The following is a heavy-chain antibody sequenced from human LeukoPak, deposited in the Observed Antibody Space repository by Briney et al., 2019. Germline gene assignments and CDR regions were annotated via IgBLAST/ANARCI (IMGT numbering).Heavy chain of an antibody. CDR1: GFTFSDYS. J-gene: IGHJ6*03. CDR2: ITSAGGYT. CDR3: ATSGGFVLQNAITGNWYMDV. Sequence: PGRSLRLSCGASGFTFSDYSMNWVRQAPGKGLAWVASITSAGGYTYYADSVKGRLTISRDNAQNSLFLQMNSLRAEDTAVYFCATSGGFVLQNAITGNWYMDVWGRGTSVTVSS. V-gene: IGHV3-21*01. D-gene: IGHD2-21*01.